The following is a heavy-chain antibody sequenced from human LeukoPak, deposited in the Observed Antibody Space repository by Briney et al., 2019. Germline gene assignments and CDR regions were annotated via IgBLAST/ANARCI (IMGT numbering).Heavy chain of an antibody. V-gene: IGHV4-39*01. CDR2: IYYSGST. Sequence: SETLSLTCTVSGGSISSSSYYWGWIRQPPGKGLEWIGSIYYSGSTYYNPSLKSRVTISVDTSKNQFSLKLNSVTAADTAVYYCARHRASSSWPFDYWGQGTLVTVSS. CDR3: ARHRASSSWPFDY. CDR1: GGSISSSSYY. J-gene: IGHJ4*02. D-gene: IGHD6-13*01.